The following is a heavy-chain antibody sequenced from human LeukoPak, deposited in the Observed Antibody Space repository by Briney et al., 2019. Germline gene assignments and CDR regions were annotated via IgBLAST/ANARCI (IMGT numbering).Heavy chain of an antibody. V-gene: IGHV1-69*04. CDR3: ARDYQVHWFDP. Sequence: ASVKVSCKASGGTFSSYAISWVRQAPGQGLEWMGRIIPILGIANYAQKFQGRVTITADKSTSTAYVELSSLRSEDTAVYYCARDYQVHWFDPWGQGTLVTVSS. CDR2: IIPILGIA. D-gene: IGHD1-1*01. CDR1: GGTFSSYA. J-gene: IGHJ5*02.